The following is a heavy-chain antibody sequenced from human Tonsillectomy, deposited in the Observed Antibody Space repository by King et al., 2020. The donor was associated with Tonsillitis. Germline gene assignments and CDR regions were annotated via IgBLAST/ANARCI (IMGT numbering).Heavy chain of an antibody. CDR3: ARHRDYGDFNWFDP. J-gene: IGHJ5*02. CDR2: IHYSGST. V-gene: IGHV4-39*01. Sequence: QLQESGPGLVKPSETLSLTCTVSGGSISSDSYYWGWIRQPPGKGLEWIGSIHYSGSTYYNPSFKSRVTISVDTSKNQFSLNLSSVTAADTAVYSCARHRDYGDFNWFDPWGQGTLVTFSS. D-gene: IGHD4-17*01. CDR1: GGSISSDSYY.